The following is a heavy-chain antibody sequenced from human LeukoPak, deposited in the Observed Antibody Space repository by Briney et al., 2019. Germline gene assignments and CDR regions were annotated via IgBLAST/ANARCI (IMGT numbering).Heavy chain of an antibody. CDR3: ARAGRETPGWFDP. J-gene: IGHJ5*02. D-gene: IGHD2-15*01. V-gene: IGHV4-61*02. CDR1: GGSISSGDYY. Sequence: PSETLSLTCTVSGGSISSGDYYWSWIRQPAGKGLEWIGRIYTSGGTNYNPSLKSRVTMSVDTSKNQFSLKLSSVTAADTAVYYCARAGRETPGWFDPWGQGTLVTVSS. CDR2: IYTSGGT.